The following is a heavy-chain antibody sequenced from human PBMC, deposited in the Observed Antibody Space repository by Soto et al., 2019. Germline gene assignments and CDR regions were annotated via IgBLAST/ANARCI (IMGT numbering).Heavy chain of an antibody. D-gene: IGHD4-17*01. V-gene: IGHV4-59*08. CDR2: VYYTGDT. J-gene: IGHJ6*02. CDR3: VRQGIDYLHGLVDV. CDR1: SGPDRSHN. Sequence: QVQLQQSGPRLVKPSETLSLTCTVSSGPDRSHNWGWIRQPPGRGLEWIGYVYYTGDTAYNPSLRGRITLSADTSTNDISLTMNTVPAADTAVYYWVRQGIDYLHGLVDVWGQGTTVSVSS.